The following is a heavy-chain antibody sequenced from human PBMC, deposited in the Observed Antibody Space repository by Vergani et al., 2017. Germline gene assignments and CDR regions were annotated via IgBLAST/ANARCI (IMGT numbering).Heavy chain of an antibody. D-gene: IGHD6-13*01. J-gene: IGHJ1*01. V-gene: IGHV3-30*18. CDR1: GFTFSSYG. CDR3: AKDRVAAAGTQYFQH. Sequence: QVQLVESGGGVVQPGRSLRLSCAASGFTFSSYGMHWVRQAPGKGLEWVAVISYDGSNKYYADSVKGRFTISRDNSKNTLYLQMNSLRAEDTAVYYCAKDRVAAAGTQYFQHWGQGTLVTGSS. CDR2: ISYDGSNK.